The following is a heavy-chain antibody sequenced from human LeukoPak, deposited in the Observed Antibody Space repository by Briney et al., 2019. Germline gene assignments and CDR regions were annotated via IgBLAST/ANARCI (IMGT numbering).Heavy chain of an antibody. CDR3: ARHGNVVVVPAAKGFDY. V-gene: IGHV4-59*08. CDR2: IYYSGST. D-gene: IGHD2-2*01. Sequence: SETLSLTCTVSGGSISSYYWSWIRQPPGKGLEWIGYIYYSGSTNYNPSLKSRVTISVDTSKNHFSLKLRSVMAADTAVYYCARHGNVVVVPAAKGFDYWGQGTQVTVSS. J-gene: IGHJ4*02. CDR1: GGSISSYY.